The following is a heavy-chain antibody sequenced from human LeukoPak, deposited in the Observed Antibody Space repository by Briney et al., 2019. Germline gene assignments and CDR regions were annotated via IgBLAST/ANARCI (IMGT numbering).Heavy chain of an antibody. CDR1: GGSISSGDYY. CDR2: IYYSGST. D-gene: IGHD4-17*01. J-gene: IGHJ4*02. V-gene: IGHV4-30-4*01. Sequence: PSQTLSLTCTVSGGSISSGDYYWSWIRQPPGKGLEWIGYIYYSGSTYYNLSLKSRVTMSVDTSKNQFSLELSSVTAADTAVYYCARARPYGDPDYWGQGTLVTVSS. CDR3: ARARPYGDPDY.